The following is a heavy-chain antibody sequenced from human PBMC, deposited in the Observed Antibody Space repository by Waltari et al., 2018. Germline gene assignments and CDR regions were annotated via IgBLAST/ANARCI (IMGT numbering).Heavy chain of an antibody. Sequence: VQLVESGGGLVKPGGSLRLSCAASRLRFRSHSMGWVRQAPGKGLQWVSTISSTSSYIYDTDSLRGRFAISRDNARDSLYLQMNSLRAEDTAVYYCARDPGSGRYFDYWGQGTLVTVSS. CDR1: RLRFRSHS. J-gene: IGHJ4*02. D-gene: IGHD1-26*01. CDR2: ISSTSSYI. V-gene: IGHV3-21*02. CDR3: ARDPGSGRYFDY.